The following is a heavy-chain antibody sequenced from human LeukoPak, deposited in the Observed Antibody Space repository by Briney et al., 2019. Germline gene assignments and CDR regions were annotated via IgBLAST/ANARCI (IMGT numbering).Heavy chain of an antibody. Sequence: GGSLRLSCAASGFTFSSYEMNWVRQAPGKGLEWVSYISSSGSTIYYADSVKGRFNISRDNAKNSLYLQMNSLRAEDTAVYYCARYPGYCSGGSCYSGVYFDYWGQGTLVTVSS. CDR1: GFTFSSYE. D-gene: IGHD2-15*01. CDR2: ISSSGSTI. V-gene: IGHV3-48*03. CDR3: ARYPGYCSGGSCYSGVYFDY. J-gene: IGHJ4*02.